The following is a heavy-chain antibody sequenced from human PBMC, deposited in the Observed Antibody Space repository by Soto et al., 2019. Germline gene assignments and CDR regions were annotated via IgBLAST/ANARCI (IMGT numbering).Heavy chain of an antibody. Sequence: QAHLQQSGAEVKKPGASVKVSCEASGYNFATTSIAWVRQAPGQGLEWMGWITPYNGDTNYEQKLQGRVTMTTDTSTNTAHMEVRSLRSDDTAVYYCATLGPCSGGTCYSRPLDNWGQGTLVTVSS. CDR1: GYNFATTS. CDR3: ATLGPCSGGTCYSRPLDN. CDR2: ITPYNGDT. D-gene: IGHD2-15*01. V-gene: IGHV1-18*01. J-gene: IGHJ4*02.